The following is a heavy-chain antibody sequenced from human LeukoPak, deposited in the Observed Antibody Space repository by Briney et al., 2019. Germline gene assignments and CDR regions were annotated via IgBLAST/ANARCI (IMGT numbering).Heavy chain of an antibody. CDR2: IYTSGST. CDR1: GGSISSGSYY. D-gene: IGHD3-10*01. Sequence: SETLSLTCTVSGGSISSGSYYWSWIRQPAGKGLEWIGRIYTSGSTNYNPSLKSRVTISVDTSKNQFSLKLSSVTAADTAVYYCARATLIGRITMVRGVKGWFDPWGQGTLVTVSS. CDR3: ARATLIGRITMVRGVKGWFDP. J-gene: IGHJ5*02. V-gene: IGHV4-61*02.